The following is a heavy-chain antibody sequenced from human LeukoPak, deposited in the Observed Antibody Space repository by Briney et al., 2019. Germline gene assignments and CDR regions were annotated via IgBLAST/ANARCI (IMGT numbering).Heavy chain of an antibody. Sequence: PSETLSLTCTASGGSISSSYWSWIRQPAGKGLEWIGRIYTSGSTNYNPSLKSRVTISVDKSKNQFSLRLSSVTAADTAVYYCARDSHGDYESSGLWGQGTLVTVSP. CDR1: GGSISSSY. V-gene: IGHV4-4*07. CDR3: ARDSHGDYESSGL. D-gene: IGHD4-17*01. CDR2: IYTSGST. J-gene: IGHJ4*02.